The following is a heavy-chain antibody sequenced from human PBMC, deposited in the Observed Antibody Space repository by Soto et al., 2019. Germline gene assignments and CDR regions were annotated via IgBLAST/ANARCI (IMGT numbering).Heavy chain of an antibody. CDR2: IYFTGAA. CDR1: GGSITGYY. V-gene: IGHV4-59*01. CDR3: ARERTPRTGFDY. Sequence: QVQLQESGPGLVKLSDTLSLTCPVSGGSITGYYWNWIRQPPGKGLEWIGCIYFTGAANYNPSLKSRVTMSVDTSKNQFSLKLTSVTAADTAVYYCARERTPRTGFDYWGQGTLVTVSS. J-gene: IGHJ4*02. D-gene: IGHD1-1*01.